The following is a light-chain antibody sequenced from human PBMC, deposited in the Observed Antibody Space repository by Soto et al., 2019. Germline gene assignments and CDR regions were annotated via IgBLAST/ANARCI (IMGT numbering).Light chain of an antibody. Sequence: DIQLTQSPSFLSASVGVRVTITCRARLGISTYLAWYQQKPGKAPNLLIYAASTLQSGVPSRFSGSGSGTEFTLTISSLQPEDFATYYCQQVNTYTFGPGTKVDIK. CDR2: AAS. V-gene: IGKV1-9*01. J-gene: IGKJ3*01. CDR3: QQVNTYT. CDR1: LGISTY.